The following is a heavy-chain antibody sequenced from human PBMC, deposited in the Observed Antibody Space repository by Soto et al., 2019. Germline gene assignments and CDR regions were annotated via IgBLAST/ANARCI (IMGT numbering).Heavy chain of an antibody. Sequence: EVQLLQSGGGLVQPGGSLRLSCAASGFAFSSYSMYWVRQAPGKGLEWVSGISGSGSGTYYADSVKGRFTISRDNSKNTLYLQMNSLRAEDTAVYYCAKTYDSSLLYDYWGQGTLVTVSS. V-gene: IGHV3-23*01. CDR3: AKTYDSSLLYDY. D-gene: IGHD3-22*01. J-gene: IGHJ4*02. CDR1: GFAFSSYS. CDR2: ISGSGSGT.